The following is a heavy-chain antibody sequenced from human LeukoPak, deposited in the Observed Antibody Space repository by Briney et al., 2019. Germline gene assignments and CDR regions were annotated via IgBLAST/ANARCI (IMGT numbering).Heavy chain of an antibody. CDR3: AKADHRGNGYNYDY. J-gene: IGHJ4*02. V-gene: IGHV3-43*01. D-gene: IGHD5-24*01. CDR2: ISWDGATT. Sequence: PGGSLRLSCGASGFTFDDYTMHWVRQAPGKGLEWVSVISWDGATTYYSGSVKGRFTISRGNSKNSLYLQMNSLKTEDTALYYCAKADHRGNGYNYDYWGRGTMVTVSS. CDR1: GFTFDDYT.